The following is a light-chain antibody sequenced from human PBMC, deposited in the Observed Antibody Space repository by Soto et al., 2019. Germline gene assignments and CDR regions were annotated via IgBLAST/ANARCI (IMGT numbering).Light chain of an antibody. V-gene: IGKV3-20*01. J-gene: IGKJ2*01. Sequence: EIVLTQSPGTMSLSPGERATLSCRASQSVSSSYSAWYQQKPGQAPRLLIYGASSRATGIPDRFSGSGSGTDFTLTISRLEPEDFAVYYCQQYGGSSLYTFGQGTKLEIK. CDR3: QQYGGSSLYT. CDR1: QSVSSSY. CDR2: GAS.